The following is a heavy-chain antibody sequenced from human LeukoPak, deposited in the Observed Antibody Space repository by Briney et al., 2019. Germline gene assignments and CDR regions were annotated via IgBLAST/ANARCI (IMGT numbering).Heavy chain of an antibody. CDR2: IRYDGTNK. Sequence: GGSLRLSCAASGFTFSSYAMSWVRQAPGKGLGWVAFIRYDGTNKYYADSVKGRFTISRENSKNTLNLQMNSLRAEDTAVYYCAREVGAATDYYMDVWGKGTTVTVSS. J-gene: IGHJ6*03. CDR1: GFTFSSYA. CDR3: AREVGAATDYYMDV. V-gene: IGHV3-30*02. D-gene: IGHD2-15*01.